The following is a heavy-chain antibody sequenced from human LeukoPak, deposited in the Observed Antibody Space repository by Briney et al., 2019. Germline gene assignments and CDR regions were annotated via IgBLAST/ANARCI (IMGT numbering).Heavy chain of an antibody. J-gene: IGHJ4*02. CDR2: ISAYNSNT. Sequence: VASVKVSCKASGYTFTSYGISWVRQAPGQGLEWMGWISAYNSNTNYAQKLQGRVTMTTDTSTSTAYMELRSLRSDDTAVYYCARVHNYDFWSGYYGSIDYWGQGTLVTVSS. V-gene: IGHV1-18*01. D-gene: IGHD3-3*01. CDR3: ARVHNYDFWSGYYGSIDY. CDR1: GYTFTSYG.